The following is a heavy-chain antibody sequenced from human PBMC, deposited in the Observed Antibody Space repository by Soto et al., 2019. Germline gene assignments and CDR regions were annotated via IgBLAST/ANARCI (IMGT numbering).Heavy chain of an antibody. CDR3: ASSPWLVEGYFDY. Sequence: GGSLRLSCAATGFTFSSYSMNWVRQAPGKGLEWVSYISSSSSTIYYADSVKGRFTISRDNAKNSLYLQMNSLRAEDTAVYYCASSPWLVEGYFDYWGQGTLVTVSS. CDR2: ISSSSSTI. D-gene: IGHD6-19*01. V-gene: IGHV3-48*01. J-gene: IGHJ4*02. CDR1: GFTFSSYS.